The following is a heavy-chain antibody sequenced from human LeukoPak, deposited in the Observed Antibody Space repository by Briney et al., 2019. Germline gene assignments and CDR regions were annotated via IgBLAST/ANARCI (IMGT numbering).Heavy chain of an antibody. CDR3: GLSGNYYYYYMDV. D-gene: IGHD6-25*01. Sequence: ASVKVSCKASGGTFRTFAISWVRQAPGQGLEWMGGIIPIFGIPDSAQKFQGRLTTTADESTTTAYMELSSLRSDDTAIYYCGLSGNYYYYYMDVWGKGTTVTISS. J-gene: IGHJ6*03. V-gene: IGHV1-69*13. CDR2: IIPIFGIP. CDR1: GGTFRTFA.